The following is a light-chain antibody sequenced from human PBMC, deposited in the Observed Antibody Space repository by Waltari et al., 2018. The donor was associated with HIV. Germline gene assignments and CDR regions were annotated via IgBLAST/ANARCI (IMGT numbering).Light chain of an antibody. CDR3: QQRSSCPRGT. J-gene: IGKJ2*02. CDR1: QSVSSNY. Sequence: EIVLTQSPATLSLSPGERATLSCRARQSVSSNYLAWYQHKPGQAPRLLIYDAFNRATGIPARFSGSGSGTDFTLTISSLEPEDSALYYCQQRSSCPRGTFGQGTKLEIK. V-gene: IGKV3-11*01. CDR2: DAF.